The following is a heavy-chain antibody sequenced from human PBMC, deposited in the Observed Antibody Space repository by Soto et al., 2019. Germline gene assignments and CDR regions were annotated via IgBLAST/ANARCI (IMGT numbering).Heavy chain of an antibody. Sequence: GGSLRLSCAVSGITFSYYAMHWVRQAPGKGLEWVAVISYEGSNKYYADSVKGRFTISRDDSKNTLYLQMNSLRLEDTGVYFCARDLGQGYNYGQDHHYYYGMDVWGQGTTVTVSS. CDR3: ARDLGQGYNYGQDHHYYYGMDV. CDR1: GITFSYYA. CDR2: ISYEGSNK. V-gene: IGHV3-30-3*01. D-gene: IGHD5-18*01. J-gene: IGHJ6*02.